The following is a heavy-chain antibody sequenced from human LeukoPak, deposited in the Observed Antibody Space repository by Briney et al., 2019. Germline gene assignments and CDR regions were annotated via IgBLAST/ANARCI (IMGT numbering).Heavy chain of an antibody. Sequence: GGSLRLSCVASGFPFSNHYMSWIRQAPGKGLEWISYISTSASTIYYADSVKGRFTISRDNAKNSLYLQMNSLRAEDTAVYYCARGYGDYEVTDYWGQGTLVTVSS. CDR3: ARGYGDYEVTDY. D-gene: IGHD4-17*01. V-gene: IGHV3-11*01. CDR2: ISTSASTI. J-gene: IGHJ4*02. CDR1: GFPFSNHY.